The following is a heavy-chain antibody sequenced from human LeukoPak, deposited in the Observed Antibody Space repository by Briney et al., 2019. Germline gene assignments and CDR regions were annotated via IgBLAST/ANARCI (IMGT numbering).Heavy chain of an antibody. CDR1: GYTFTGYY. CDR3: ARVSDGGSYSQIGY. V-gene: IGHV1-2*02. CDR2: INPNSGGT. Sequence: GASVKVSCKASGYTFTGYYMHWVRQAPGQGLEWMGWINPNSGGTNYAQKFQGRVTMTRDTSISTAYMELSRLRSDDTAVYYCARVSDGGSYSQIGYWGQGTLVTVSS. J-gene: IGHJ4*02. D-gene: IGHD1-26*01.